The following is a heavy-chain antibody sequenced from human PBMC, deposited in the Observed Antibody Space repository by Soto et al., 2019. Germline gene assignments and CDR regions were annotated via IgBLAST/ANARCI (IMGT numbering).Heavy chain of an antibody. CDR3: ARDINYYGSGSYNWFDP. CDR1: GGSISSGGYS. Sequence: LSLTCAVSGGSISSGGYSWSWIRQPPGKGLEWIGYIYYSGSTYYNPSLKSRVTISVDTSKNQFSLKLSSVTAADTAVYYCARDINYYGSGSYNWFDPWGQGTLVTVSS. V-gene: IGHV4-30-2*05. J-gene: IGHJ5*02. CDR2: IYYSGST. D-gene: IGHD3-10*01.